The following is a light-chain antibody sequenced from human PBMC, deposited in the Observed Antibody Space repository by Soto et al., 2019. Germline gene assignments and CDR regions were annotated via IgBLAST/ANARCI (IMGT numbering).Light chain of an antibody. Sequence: QYALAQPPSASGSPGQSVTISCTGTSSDVGGYNFVSWYQKHPGKAPKVMIYEVSKRPSGVPDRFSGSKSGNTASLTVSGLQAGDEADYYCSSYAGTNTVVFGGGTKLTVL. V-gene: IGLV2-8*01. CDR2: EVS. J-gene: IGLJ2*01. CDR1: SSDVGGYNF. CDR3: SSYAGTNTVV.